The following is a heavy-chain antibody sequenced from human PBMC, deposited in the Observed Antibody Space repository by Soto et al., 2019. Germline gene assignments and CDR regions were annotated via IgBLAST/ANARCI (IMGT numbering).Heavy chain of an antibody. V-gene: IGHV1-8*01. Sequence: QVQLVQSGAEVKKPGASVKVSCKASGYTFTSYDINWVRQATGQGLEWMGWMNPNSGNTGYAQKFQGRVTMTRNTPINTAYMEMSSLRSEDTAVYYCAGAGGVYNWHYVNWFDPWGQGTLVTVSS. CDR2: MNPNSGNT. D-gene: IGHD1-7*01. CDR3: AGAGGVYNWHYVNWFDP. CDR1: GYTFTSYD. J-gene: IGHJ5*02.